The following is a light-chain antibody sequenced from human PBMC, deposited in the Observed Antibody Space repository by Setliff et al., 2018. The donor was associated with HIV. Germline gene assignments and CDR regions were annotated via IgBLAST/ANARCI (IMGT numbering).Light chain of an antibody. CDR2: EVS. J-gene: IGLJ1*01. Sequence: QSALTQPASVSGSPGQSITTSCTGTSSDVGGYNYVSWYQQHPGKAPKLMIYEVSNRPSGVSNRFSGSKSGNTASLTISGLQAEDEADYYCSSYTSSSTYVFGSGTKVT. V-gene: IGLV2-14*01. CDR1: SSDVGGYNY. CDR3: SSYTSSSTYV.